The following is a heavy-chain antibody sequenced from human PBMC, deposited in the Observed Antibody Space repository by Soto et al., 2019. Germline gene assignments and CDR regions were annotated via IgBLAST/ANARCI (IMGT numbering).Heavy chain of an antibody. J-gene: IGHJ1*01. Sequence: PGVSTRLSCAAAGFTISSHAMRWVLKAPGKGLEWVSAISGSGGSTYYADSVKGRFTISRDNSKNTLYLQMNSLRAEDTAVYYCAKDRPSRRIAVAVTEYFQHWGQGTLVTVSS. CDR3: AKDRPSRRIAVAVTEYFQH. CDR1: GFTISSHA. V-gene: IGHV3-23*01. D-gene: IGHD6-19*01. CDR2: ISGSGGST.